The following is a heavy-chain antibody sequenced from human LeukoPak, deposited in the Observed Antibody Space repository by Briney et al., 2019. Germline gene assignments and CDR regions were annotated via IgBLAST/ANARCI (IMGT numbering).Heavy chain of an antibody. D-gene: IGHD3-10*01. CDR3: ARGRITMVRRFDY. Sequence: GGSLRLSCAASGFTFSSYSMNWVRQAPGKGLEWVSSISSSSSYIYYADSVKGRFTISRDNAKNSLYLQMNSLRAEDTAVYYCARGRITMVRRFDYWGQGTLVTVSS. V-gene: IGHV3-21*01. J-gene: IGHJ4*02. CDR1: GFTFSSYS. CDR2: ISSSSSYI.